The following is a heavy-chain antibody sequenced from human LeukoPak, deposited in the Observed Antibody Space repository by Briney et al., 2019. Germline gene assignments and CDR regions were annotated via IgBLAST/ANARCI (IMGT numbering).Heavy chain of an antibody. V-gene: IGHV3-15*01. CDR1: GFTFSNAW. J-gene: IGHJ4*02. Sequence: GGSLRLSCAASGFTFSNAWMSWVRQAPGKGLEWVGRIKSKTDGGTTDYAAPVKGRFTISRDDSKNTLYLQMNSLKTEDTAVYYCTIDPLTNYYYDSSGYLPNYWGQGTLVTVSS. CDR3: TIDPLTNYYYDSSGYLPNY. CDR2: IKSKTDGGTT. D-gene: IGHD3-22*01.